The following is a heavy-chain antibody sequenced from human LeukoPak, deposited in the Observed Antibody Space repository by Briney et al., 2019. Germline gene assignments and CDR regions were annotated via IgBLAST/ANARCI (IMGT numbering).Heavy chain of an antibody. CDR1: GFTFSTYW. V-gene: IGHV3-7*01. J-gene: IGHJ4*02. D-gene: IGHD5-18*01. Sequence: PGGSLRLSCAASGFTFSTYWMSWVRQAPGKGLEWVANIKQDGSEKYYVDSVKGRFTVSRDNAKNSLYLQTNSLRAEDTAVYYCARDIVGDTAEDYWGQGTLVTVSS. CDR3: ARDIVGDTAEDY. CDR2: IKQDGSEK.